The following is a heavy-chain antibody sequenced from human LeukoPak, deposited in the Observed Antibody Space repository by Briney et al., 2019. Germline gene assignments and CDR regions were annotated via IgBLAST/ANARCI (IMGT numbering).Heavy chain of an antibody. CDR3: AKDGGSYSLDY. D-gene: IGHD1-26*01. V-gene: IGHV3-30*02. J-gene: IGHJ4*02. CDR2: IWYDGSNK. Sequence: GGSLRLSCAASGFTFNNSDMHWVRQAPGKGLEWVAFIWYDGSNKYYTDSVKGRFTVSRDNSKNTVYLQMNTLRFEDTAMYYCAKDGGSYSLDYWGLGTLVTVSS. CDR1: GFTFNNSD.